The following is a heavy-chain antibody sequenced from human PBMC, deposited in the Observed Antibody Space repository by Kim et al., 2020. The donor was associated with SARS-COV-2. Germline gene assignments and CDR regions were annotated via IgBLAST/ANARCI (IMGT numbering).Heavy chain of an antibody. CDR3: AADSENLERYY. D-gene: IGHD1-1*01. CDR2: T. J-gene: IGHJ4*02. V-gene: IGHV1-58*01. Sequence: TNYAQKFQERVTITRDMSTSTAYMELSSLRSEDTAVYYCAADSENLERYYWGQGTLVTVSS.